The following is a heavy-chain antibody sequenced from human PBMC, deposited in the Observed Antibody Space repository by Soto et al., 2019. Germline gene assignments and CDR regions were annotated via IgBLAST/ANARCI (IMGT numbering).Heavy chain of an antibody. J-gene: IGHJ4*02. CDR2: IWYDGSNK. CDR3: ATMAPGDYTLAY. CDR1: GFTFSSYG. V-gene: IGHV3-33*01. D-gene: IGHD4-17*01. Sequence: QVQLVESGGGVVQPGRSLRLSCAASGFTFSSYGMHWVRQAPGKGLEWVAVIWYDGSNKYYADSVKGRFTISRDNSKNTLYLQMNSLRAEDTAVYYCATMAPGDYTLAYWGQGTLVTVSS.